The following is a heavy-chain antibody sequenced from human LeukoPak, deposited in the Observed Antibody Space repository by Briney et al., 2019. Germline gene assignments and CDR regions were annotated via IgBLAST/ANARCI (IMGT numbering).Heavy chain of an antibody. CDR2: ISGSGGYT. CDR1: GFTFSNYN. J-gene: IGHJ4*02. CDR3: AKGGSSWLEIDY. D-gene: IGHD6-13*01. Sequence: GGSLRLSCAASGFTFSNYNMNWVRQAPGKGLEWVSGISGSGGYTYYADSVKGRVTISRDNSKNTLYLQMNSLRAEDTAVYYCAKGGSSWLEIDYWGQGTLVTVSS. V-gene: IGHV3-23*01.